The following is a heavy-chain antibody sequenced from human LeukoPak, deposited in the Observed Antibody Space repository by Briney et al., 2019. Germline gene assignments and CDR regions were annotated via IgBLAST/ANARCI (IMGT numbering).Heavy chain of an antibody. V-gene: IGHV3-21*06. CDR1: GFTFSGYS. CDR3: ARVRRRSSAYDYSDY. D-gene: IGHD5-12*01. Sequence: GGSLRLSCAASGFTFSGYSMNWVRQVPGKGLEWVSALSSSSTYIYYVDSVKGRFTISRDNAKNSLYLQMNSLRAEDTAIYFCARVRRRSSAYDYSDYWGQGTLVTVSA. J-gene: IGHJ4*02. CDR2: LSSSSTYI.